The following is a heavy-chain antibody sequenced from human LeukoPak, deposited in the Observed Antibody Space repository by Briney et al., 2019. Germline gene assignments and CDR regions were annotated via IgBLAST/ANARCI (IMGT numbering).Heavy chain of an antibody. V-gene: IGHV5-51*01. CDR2: IYPRDSDT. CDR3: ATLYYYDSSGYYAFDI. D-gene: IGHD3-22*01. J-gene: IGHJ3*02. Sequence: GESLKISCKGSGYSFPNYWIAWVRQMPGKGLEWMGIIYPRDSDTRYSPSFEGQVTISVDKSISTAYLQWSSLKASDTAMYYCATLYYYDSSGYYAFDIWGQGTMVTVSS. CDR1: GYSFPNYW.